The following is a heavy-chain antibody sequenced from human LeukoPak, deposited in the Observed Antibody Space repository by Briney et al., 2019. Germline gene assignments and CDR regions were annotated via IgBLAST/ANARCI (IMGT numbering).Heavy chain of an antibody. CDR2: INPNSGGT. J-gene: IGHJ5*02. CDR3: ARDKGYYGSGSYVEYNWFDP. D-gene: IGHD3-10*01. V-gene: IGHV1-2*02. CDR1: GYTFTGYY. Sequence: ASVKVSCKASGYTFTGYYMHWVRQAPGQGLEWMGWINPNSGGTNYAQKFQGRVTMTRDTSISTAYMELSRLRSDDTAVYYCARDKGYYGSGSYVEYNWFDPWGQGTLVTVSS.